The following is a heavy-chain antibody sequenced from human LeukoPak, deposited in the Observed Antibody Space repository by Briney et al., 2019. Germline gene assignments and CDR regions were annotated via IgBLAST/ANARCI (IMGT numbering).Heavy chain of an antibody. CDR1: GGSISRSSYY. Sequence: SETLSLTCTVSGGSISRSSYYWGWIRQPPGKGLEWIGSIYYSGTTYSTPSLKSRVTISVDTSKNQFSPKLRSVTAADTAVYYCARQNDRSHDYWGQGTLVTVSS. D-gene: IGHD1-1*01. V-gene: IGHV4-39*01. CDR3: ARQNDRSHDY. J-gene: IGHJ4*02. CDR2: IYYSGTT.